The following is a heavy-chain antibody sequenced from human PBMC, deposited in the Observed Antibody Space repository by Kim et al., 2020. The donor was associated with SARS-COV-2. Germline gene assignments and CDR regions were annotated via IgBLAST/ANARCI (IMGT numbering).Heavy chain of an antibody. CDR1: GGTFSSYA. D-gene: IGHD6-19*01. J-gene: IGHJ6*02. V-gene: IGHV1-69*13. Sequence: SVKVSCKASGGTFSSYAISWVRQAPGQGLEWMGGIIPIFGTANYAQKFQGRVTITADESTSTAYMELSSLRSEDTAVYYCARGTVAGLYYYGMDVWGQGTTVTVSS. CDR3: ARGTVAGLYYYGMDV. CDR2: IIPIFGTA.